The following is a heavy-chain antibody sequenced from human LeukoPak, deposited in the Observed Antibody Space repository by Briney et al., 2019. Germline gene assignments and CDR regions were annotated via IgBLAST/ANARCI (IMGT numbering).Heavy chain of an antibody. V-gene: IGHV4-59*01. CDR3: AREATKLPPGTYYYGSGSYYHRTFDY. CDR1: GGSISSYY. Sequence: SETLSLTCTVSGGSISSYYWSWIRQPPGKGLEWIGYIYYSGSTNYNPSLKSRVTISVDTSKNQFSLKLSSVTAADTAVYYCAREATKLPPGTYYYGSGSYYHRTFDYWGQGTLVTVPS. J-gene: IGHJ4*02. CDR2: IYYSGST. D-gene: IGHD3-10*01.